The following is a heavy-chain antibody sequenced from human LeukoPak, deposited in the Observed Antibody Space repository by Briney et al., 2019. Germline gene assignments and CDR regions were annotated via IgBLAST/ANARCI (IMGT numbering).Heavy chain of an antibody. CDR3: AKNGPPMVRGPYGYYFDY. V-gene: IGHV3-23*01. CDR2: ISRSGGST. Sequence: GGSLRLSCAASGFTFSSYGMSWVRQAPGKGLEWVSAISRSGGSTYYADSVKGRFTISRDNSKNTLYLQMNSLRAEDTAVYYCAKNGPPMVRGPYGYYFDYWGQGTLVTVSS. J-gene: IGHJ4*02. D-gene: IGHD3-10*01. CDR1: GFTFSSYG.